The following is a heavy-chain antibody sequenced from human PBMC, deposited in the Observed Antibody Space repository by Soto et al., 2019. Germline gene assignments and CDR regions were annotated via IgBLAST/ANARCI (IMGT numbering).Heavy chain of an antibody. V-gene: IGHV3-49*04. J-gene: IGHJ6*02. D-gene: IGHD2-15*01. Sequence: GGSLRLSCTASGFTFGDYAVNWVRQAPGKGLEWVGFIRSKAYGGTPEYAASVKGRFTISRDDSKSIAYLQMNSLKTEDTAVFYCARSLLNGMDVWGQGTTVTVSS. CDR3: ARSLLNGMDV. CDR2: IRSKAYGGTP. CDR1: GFTFGDYA.